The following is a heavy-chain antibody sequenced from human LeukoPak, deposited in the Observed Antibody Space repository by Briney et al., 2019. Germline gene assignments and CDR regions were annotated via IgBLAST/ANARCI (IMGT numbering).Heavy chain of an antibody. V-gene: IGHV3-33*01. Sequence: GGSLRLSCAASGFTFSSYGMHWVRQAPGKGLEWVAVIWYDGSNKYYADSVKGRFTISRDNSKNTLYLQMNSLRAEDTAVYYCARDRCRYYGSGSYRPGGMDVWGKGTTVTVSS. CDR1: GFTFSSYG. J-gene: IGHJ6*04. CDR2: IWYDGSNK. D-gene: IGHD3-10*01. CDR3: ARDRCRYYGSGSYRPGGMDV.